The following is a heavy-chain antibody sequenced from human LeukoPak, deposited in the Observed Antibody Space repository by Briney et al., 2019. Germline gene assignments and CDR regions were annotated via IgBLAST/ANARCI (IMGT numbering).Heavy chain of an antibody. V-gene: IGHV4-39*07. CDR1: GGSISSSSYY. J-gene: IGHJ6*03. Sequence: PSETLSLTCTVSGGSISSSSYYWGWIRQPPGKGLEWIGSIYYSGSTYYNPSLKSRVTISVDTSKNQFSLKLSSVTAADTAVYYCARVVYYDSSGYYYVGYYYYYMDVWGKGTTVTVSS. D-gene: IGHD3-22*01. CDR2: IYYSGST. CDR3: ARVVYYDSSGYYYVGYYYYYMDV.